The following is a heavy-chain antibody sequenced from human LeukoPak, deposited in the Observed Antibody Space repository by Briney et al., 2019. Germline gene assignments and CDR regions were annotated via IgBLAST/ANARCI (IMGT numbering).Heavy chain of an antibody. Sequence: GGSLRLSCAASGFTFSSYGMHWVRQAPGKGLEWVAFIRYDGSNKYYADSVKGRFTISRDNSKNTLYLQMNSLRAEDTAVYYCAKDPGYYGSGSYFTCFDYWGQGTLVTVSS. CDR2: IRYDGSNK. V-gene: IGHV3-30*02. D-gene: IGHD3-10*01. CDR1: GFTFSSYG. CDR3: AKDPGYYGSGSYFTCFDY. J-gene: IGHJ4*02.